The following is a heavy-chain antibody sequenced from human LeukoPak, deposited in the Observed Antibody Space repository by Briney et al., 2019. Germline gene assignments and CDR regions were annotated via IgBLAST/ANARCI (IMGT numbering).Heavy chain of an antibody. CDR2: INPSGGST. CDR3: AGSQDYYDSSGYLNAFDY. CDR1: GYTFTSYY. J-gene: IGHJ4*02. V-gene: IGHV1-46*01. Sequence: ASVKVSCKASGYTFTSYYMHWVRQAPGQGLEWMGIINPSGGSTSYAQKFQGRVTMTRDTSTSTVYMELSSLRSEDTAVYYCAGSQDYYDSSGYLNAFDYWGQGTLVTVSS. D-gene: IGHD3-22*01.